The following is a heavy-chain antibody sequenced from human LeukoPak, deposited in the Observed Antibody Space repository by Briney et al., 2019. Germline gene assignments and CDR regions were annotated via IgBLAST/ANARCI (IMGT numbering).Heavy chain of an antibody. CDR2: IKEDGSKE. Sequence: GGSLRLSCAASGFTFSSIYMSWVRQAPGKGLEWVANIKEDGSKESYVDSVKGRFTISRDNAKNSLYLQMNSLRAEDTAVYYCASQSGYYFDYWGQGTLVTVSP. J-gene: IGHJ4*02. V-gene: IGHV3-7*01. CDR3: ASQSGYYFDY. CDR1: GFTFSSIY.